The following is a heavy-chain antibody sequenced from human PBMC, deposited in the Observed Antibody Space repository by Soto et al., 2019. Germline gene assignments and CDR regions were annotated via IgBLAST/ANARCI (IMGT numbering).Heavy chain of an antibody. D-gene: IGHD2-2*01. CDR2: IYYSGST. CDR1: GGSISSYY. Sequence: PSETLCLTCTVSGGSISSYYWSWIRQPPGKGLEWIGYIYYSGSTNYNPSLKSRVTISVDTSKNQFSLKLSSVTAADTAVYYCASAYCSSTSCYDGWFDPWGQGTLVTVSS. CDR3: ASAYCSSTSCYDGWFDP. V-gene: IGHV4-59*08. J-gene: IGHJ5*02.